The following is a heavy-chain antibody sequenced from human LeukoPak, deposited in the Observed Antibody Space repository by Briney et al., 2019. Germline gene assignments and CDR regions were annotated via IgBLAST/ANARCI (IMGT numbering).Heavy chain of an antibody. V-gene: IGHV3-23*01. J-gene: IGHJ3*02. CDR1: GFTFSSFA. CDR3: AKEKVVDIIRAFDI. D-gene: IGHD2-15*01. Sequence: GGSLRLSCAASGFTFSSFAMSWVRQAPGKGLEWVSTISGSDGSTYYADSVKGRFTISRDNSKNTLYLQMNSLRAEDTALYYCAKEKVVDIIRAFDIWGQGTMVTVSS. CDR2: ISGSDGST.